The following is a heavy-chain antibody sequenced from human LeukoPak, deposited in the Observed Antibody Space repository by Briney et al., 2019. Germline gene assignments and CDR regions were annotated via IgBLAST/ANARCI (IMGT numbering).Heavy chain of an antibody. CDR1: GFTFSRYS. CDR3: AREGLTHDAFDI. CDR2: ISSSSRYI. Sequence: GGSLRLSCAASGFTFSRYSMNWVRQAPGKGLEWVSSISSSSRYIYYADSVKGRFTISRDNAKNSLYLQMNSLRAEDTAVYYCAREGLTHDAFDIWGQGTMVTVSS. V-gene: IGHV3-21*01. D-gene: IGHD4/OR15-4a*01. J-gene: IGHJ3*02.